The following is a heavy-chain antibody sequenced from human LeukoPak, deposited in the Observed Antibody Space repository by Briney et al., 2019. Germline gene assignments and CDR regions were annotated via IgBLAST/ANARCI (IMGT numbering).Heavy chain of an antibody. CDR3: TTGIDDEGGY. CDR2: IKTNAEGGTL. D-gene: IGHD3-3*02. J-gene: IGHJ4*02. Sequence: PGGSLRLSCAASGFTYSNVWMNWVRQAPGKGLEWVGRIKTNAEGGTLDYTAPVKGRFTISRDDSKNTLYLQMDSLEVEDTGMYYCTTGIDDEGGYWGQGTLSPSPQ. V-gene: IGHV3-15*07. CDR1: GFTYSNVW.